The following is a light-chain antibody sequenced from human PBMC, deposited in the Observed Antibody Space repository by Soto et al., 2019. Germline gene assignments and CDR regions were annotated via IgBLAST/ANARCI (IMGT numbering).Light chain of an antibody. CDR3: NSYASVNSPVL. J-gene: IGLJ2*01. Sequence: QSALTQPASLSGSPGQSITISCTGTSSDVGGYNYVSWYQQHPGKAPRLMIYGVSNRPLGVSYRFSGSKSGNTASLTISGLQSGDEADYYCNSYASVNSPVLFGGGTQLTVL. CDR1: SSDVGGYNY. V-gene: IGLV2-14*03. CDR2: GVS.